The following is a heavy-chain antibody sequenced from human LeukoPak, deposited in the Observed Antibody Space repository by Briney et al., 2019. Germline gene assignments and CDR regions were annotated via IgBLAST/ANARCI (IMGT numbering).Heavy chain of an antibody. CDR3: VRGTPTPGMDY. V-gene: IGHV7-4-1*02. CDR2: IDTTTGNP. CDR1: GYPFSAHF. Sequence: ASVKVSCKASGYPFSAHFLNWVRQAPGQGLEWMGNIDTTTGNPRYAQDFAGRFVFSLDTSVSTAYLQITSLKADDTAAYYCVRGTPTPGMDYWGQGTQVTVSS. D-gene: IGHD3-10*01. J-gene: IGHJ4*02.